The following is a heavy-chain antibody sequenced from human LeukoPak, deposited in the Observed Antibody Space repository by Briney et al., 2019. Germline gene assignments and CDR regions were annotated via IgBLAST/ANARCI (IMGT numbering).Heavy chain of an antibody. J-gene: IGHJ4*02. V-gene: IGHV3-23*01. CDR3: AKGGLVNDYYYFDY. CDR1: GFTFSNFA. D-gene: IGHD6-19*01. Sequence: GGSLRLSCAASGFTFSNFAMSWVRQAPGMGLEWVSGISGSGDYTYYADSVKGRFTISRDNSKNTLYLQMNSLRAEDTAVYYCAKGGLVNDYYYFDYWGQGTLVTVSS. CDR2: ISGSGDYT.